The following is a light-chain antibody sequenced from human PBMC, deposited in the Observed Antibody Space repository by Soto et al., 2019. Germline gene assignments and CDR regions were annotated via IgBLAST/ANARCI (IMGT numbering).Light chain of an antibody. J-gene: IGLJ1*01. CDR1: SSDVGGYKY. Sequence: QSALTQPASVSGSPGQSITISCTGTSSDVGGYKYVSWYQQHPGEAPKLMIYDVSNRPSGVSNRFSGSKSGNTASLTISGLQAEDEADYYCRSYTSSSTRVFGTGTKVTVL. CDR3: RSYTSSSTRV. V-gene: IGLV2-14*01. CDR2: DVS.